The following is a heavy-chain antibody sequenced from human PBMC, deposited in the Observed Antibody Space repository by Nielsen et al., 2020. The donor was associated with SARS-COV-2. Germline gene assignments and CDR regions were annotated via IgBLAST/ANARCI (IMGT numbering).Heavy chain of an antibody. D-gene: IGHD3-10*01. CDR2: ISYDGSNK. CDR1: GFTFSSYG. V-gene: IGHV3-30*03. CDR3: CRVRAAYYYYYGMDV. J-gene: IGHJ6*02. Sequence: GESLKISCAASGFTFSSYGMHWVRQAPGKGLEWVAVISYDGSNKYYADSVKGRFTISRDNSKNTLYLQMNSLRAEDTAVYYCCRVRAAYYYYYGMDVWGQGTTVTDSS.